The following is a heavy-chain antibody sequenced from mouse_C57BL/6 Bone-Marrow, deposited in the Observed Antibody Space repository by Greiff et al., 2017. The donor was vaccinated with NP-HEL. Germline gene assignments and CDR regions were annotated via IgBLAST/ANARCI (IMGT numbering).Heavy chain of an antibody. J-gene: IGHJ2*01. CDR2: ILPGNGST. CDR1: GYTFTGYW. D-gene: IGHD1-1*01. CDR3: ARRLLRFRDYFDY. V-gene: IGHV1-9*01. Sequence: QVQLKQSGAELMKPGASVKLSCKATGYTFTGYWIEWVKQRPGHGLEWIGEILPGNGSTNYNEKFKGKATFTADTSSNTAYMQLSSLTTEDSAIYYCARRLLRFRDYFDYWGQGTTLTVSS.